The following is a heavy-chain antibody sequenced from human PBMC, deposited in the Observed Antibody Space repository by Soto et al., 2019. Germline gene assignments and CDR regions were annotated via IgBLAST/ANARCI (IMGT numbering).Heavy chain of an antibody. Sequence: EVQLVESGGGLVQPGGSLRPSCAASGFTFSSYDMHWVRQATGKGLEWVSAIGTAGDTYYPGSVKGRFTISRENAKNSLYLQMNSLRAEDTAVYYCARAGYDSSGYGRGYYYYGMDVWGQGTTVTVSS. D-gene: IGHD3-22*01. J-gene: IGHJ6*02. V-gene: IGHV3-13*01. CDR3: ARAGYDSSGYGRGYYYYGMDV. CDR1: GFTFSSYD. CDR2: IGTAGDT.